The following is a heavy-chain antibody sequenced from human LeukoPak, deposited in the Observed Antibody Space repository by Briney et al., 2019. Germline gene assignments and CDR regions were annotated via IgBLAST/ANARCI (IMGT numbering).Heavy chain of an antibody. Sequence: KPSETLSLTCTVSGGSISTYYWSWIRQPPGKGLEWIGYIYYSGSTNYNPSLKSRVTISVDTSKNQFSLKLSSVTAADTAVYYCARVKYGDYEVPYYMDVWGKGTTVTVSS. CDR3: ARVKYGDYEVPYYMDV. CDR2: IYYSGST. CDR1: GGSISTYY. D-gene: IGHD4-17*01. V-gene: IGHV4-59*01. J-gene: IGHJ6*03.